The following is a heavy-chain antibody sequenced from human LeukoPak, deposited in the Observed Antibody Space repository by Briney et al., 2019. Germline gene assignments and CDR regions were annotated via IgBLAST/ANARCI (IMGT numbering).Heavy chain of an antibody. CDR1: GFTFSASA. D-gene: IGHD4-17*01. CDR3: TYCGDFSYYGMDV. Sequence: SGGSLRLSCAASGFTFSASAMHWVRQASGKGLEWVGRIRSKTNSYATAYAASVKGRFTISRDDSKNTAYLQMNSLETEDTAVYYCTYCGDFSYYGMDVWGQGTTVTVSS. V-gene: IGHV3-73*01. J-gene: IGHJ6*02. CDR2: IRSKTNSYAT.